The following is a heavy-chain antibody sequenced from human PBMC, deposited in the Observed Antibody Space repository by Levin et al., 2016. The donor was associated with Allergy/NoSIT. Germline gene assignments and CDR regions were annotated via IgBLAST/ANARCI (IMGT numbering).Heavy chain of an antibody. D-gene: IGHD1-7*01. CDR2: IKTDGVTT. V-gene: IGHV3-15*01. CDR3: TRGILRWNYDYGYFDY. Sequence: GGSLRLSCAVSGFTFSNVWMSWVRLAPGKGLEWIGRIKTDGVTTEYAAPVKGRFIISRDDSRDTLYLQMNSLKTEDTAVYYCTRGILRWNYDYGYFDYWGQGALVTVSS. CDR1: GFTFSNVW. J-gene: IGHJ4*02.